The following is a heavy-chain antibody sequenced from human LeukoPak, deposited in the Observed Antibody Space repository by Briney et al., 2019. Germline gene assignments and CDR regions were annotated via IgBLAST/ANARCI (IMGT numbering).Heavy chain of an antibody. V-gene: IGHV4-4*07. Sequence: PSETLSLTCTVSGGSISSHYWSWIRQPAGKGLEWIGRIYTSGSTNYNPSLKSRVTMSVDTSKNQFSLKLSSVTAADTAVYYCAREWYALSMDYYYYYMDVWGKGTTVTVSS. D-gene: IGHD2-15*01. CDR2: IYTSGST. CDR3: AREWYALSMDYYYYYMDV. CDR1: GGSISSHY. J-gene: IGHJ6*03.